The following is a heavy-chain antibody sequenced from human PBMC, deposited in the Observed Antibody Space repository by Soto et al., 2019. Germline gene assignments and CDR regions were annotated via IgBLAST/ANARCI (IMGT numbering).Heavy chain of an antibody. CDR2: ISYDGKQT. CDR1: GVTFKDYG. D-gene: IGHD3-16*01. Sequence: GGSLRLSCGAPGVTFKDYGMHWVRQAPGKGLEWVAVISYDGKQTYYADSVKGRFTISKDKSKRTLFLQMNSLRVDDTAVYYCARDGWGSNWYFDLWGRGTLVTVSS. CDR3: ARDGWGSNWYFDL. V-gene: IGHV3-30*03. J-gene: IGHJ2*01.